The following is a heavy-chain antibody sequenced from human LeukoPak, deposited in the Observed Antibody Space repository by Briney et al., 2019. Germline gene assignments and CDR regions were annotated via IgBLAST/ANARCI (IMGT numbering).Heavy chain of an antibody. Sequence: GGSLRLSCAASGFTFSSFGMNWVRQAPGKGLEWVSAISVSGGGTHYADSVKGRFTISRDNSKNTLYLQMNSLRADDTAVYYCANIGGCGPPLNYWGQGTLVTVSS. D-gene: IGHD3-16*01. CDR3: ANIGGCGPPLNY. V-gene: IGHV3-23*01. CDR2: ISVSGGGT. J-gene: IGHJ4*02. CDR1: GFTFSSFG.